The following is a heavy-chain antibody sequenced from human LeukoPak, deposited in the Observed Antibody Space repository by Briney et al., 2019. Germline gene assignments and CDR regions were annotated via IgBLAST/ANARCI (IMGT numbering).Heavy chain of an antibody. V-gene: IGHV4-39*01. J-gene: IGHJ6*02. CDR3: ARLIVDTAMVGYYYYYGMDV. Sequence: SETLSLTCTVSGGSISSSSYYWGWIRQHPGKGLEWIGSIYYSGSTYYDPSLKSRVTISVDTSKNQFSLKLSPVTAADTVVYYCARLIVDTAMVGYYYYYGMDVWGQGTTVTVSS. CDR2: IYYSGST. CDR1: GGSISSSSYY. D-gene: IGHD5-18*01.